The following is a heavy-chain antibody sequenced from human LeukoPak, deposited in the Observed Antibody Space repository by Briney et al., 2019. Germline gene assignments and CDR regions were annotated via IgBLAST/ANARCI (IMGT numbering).Heavy chain of an antibody. CDR1: GGSIFTSY. CDR3: ARVAAAGPIDY. D-gene: IGHD6-13*01. Sequence: SETLSLTCSVSGGSIFTSYWTRIRQPPGKGLEWIGYIYYGGSTNYNPSLKSRVTISLGTSKNQFSLKLNSVTAADTAVYYCARVAAAGPIDYWGQGTLVTVSS. V-gene: IGHV4-59*01. CDR2: IYYGGST. J-gene: IGHJ4*02.